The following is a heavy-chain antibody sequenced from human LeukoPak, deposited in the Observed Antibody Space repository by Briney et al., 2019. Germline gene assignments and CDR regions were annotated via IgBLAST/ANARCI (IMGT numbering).Heavy chain of an antibody. CDR2: IKQDGSEK. V-gene: IGHV3-7*01. J-gene: IGHJ4*02. CDR1: GFTFSSYW. D-gene: IGHD6-19*01. Sequence: GGSLRLSCAASGFTFSSYWMGWVRQAPGKGLEWVANIKQDGSEKYYVDSVKGRFTISRDNAKNSLYLQMNSLRAEDTAVYYCARPEILISIAVAGYFDYWGQGTLVTVSS. CDR3: ARPEILISIAVAGYFDY.